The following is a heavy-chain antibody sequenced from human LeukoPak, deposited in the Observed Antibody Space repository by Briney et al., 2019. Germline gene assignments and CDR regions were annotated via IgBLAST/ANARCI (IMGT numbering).Heavy chain of an antibody. Sequence: PSQTLSLTCTVSSGSISSGGHYWSWIRQPPGKGLEWIGEINHSGSTSYNPSLKSRVTISVDTSKNQFSLKLSSVTAADTAVYYCWGSIAARRYYYYYYMDVWGKGTTVTVSS. CDR3: WGSIAARRYYYYYYMDV. J-gene: IGHJ6*03. V-gene: IGHV4-30-2*01. CDR1: SGSISSGGHY. D-gene: IGHD6-6*01. CDR2: INHSGST.